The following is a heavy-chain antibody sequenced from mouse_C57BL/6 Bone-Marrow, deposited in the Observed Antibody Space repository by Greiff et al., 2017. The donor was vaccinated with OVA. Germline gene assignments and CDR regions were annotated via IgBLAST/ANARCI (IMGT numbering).Heavy chain of an antibody. Sequence: DVKLVESGGDLVKPGGSLKLSCAASGFTFSSYGMSWVRQTPDKRLEWVATISSGGSYTYYPDSVKGRFTISRDNAKNTLYLQMSSLKSEDTAMYYCARHETMVYYFDYWGQGTTLTVSS. CDR3: ARHETMVYYFDY. CDR2: ISSGGSYT. V-gene: IGHV5-6*02. D-gene: IGHD2-2*01. CDR1: GFTFSSYG. J-gene: IGHJ2*01.